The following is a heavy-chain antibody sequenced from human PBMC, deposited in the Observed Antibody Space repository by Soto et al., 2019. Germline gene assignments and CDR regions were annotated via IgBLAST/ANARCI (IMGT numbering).Heavy chain of an antibody. Sequence: ASVKVSCKASGYTFTSYYMHWVRQAPGQGLEWMGIINPSGGSTSYAQKFQGRVTMTRDTSTSTVYMELSSLRSEDTAVYYCARGPSPDILTGHFDYWGQGTLVTVSS. CDR2: INPSGGST. CDR1: GYTFTSYY. V-gene: IGHV1-46*01. D-gene: IGHD3-9*01. CDR3: ARGPSPDILTGHFDY. J-gene: IGHJ4*02.